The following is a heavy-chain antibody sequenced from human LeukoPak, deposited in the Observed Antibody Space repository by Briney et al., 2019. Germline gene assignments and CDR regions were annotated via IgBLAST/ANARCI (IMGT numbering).Heavy chain of an antibody. CDR3: ARALWRVLTGLNWFDP. D-gene: IGHD3-9*01. V-gene: IGHV1-69*04. J-gene: IGHJ5*02. CDR1: GGTFSSYA. CDR2: IIPILGIA. Sequence: ASVKVSCKASGGTFSSYAISWVRQAPGQGLEWMGRIIPILGIANYAQKFQGRVTITADKSTSTAYMELSSLRSEDTAVYYCARALWRVLTGLNWFDPWGQGTLVTVSS.